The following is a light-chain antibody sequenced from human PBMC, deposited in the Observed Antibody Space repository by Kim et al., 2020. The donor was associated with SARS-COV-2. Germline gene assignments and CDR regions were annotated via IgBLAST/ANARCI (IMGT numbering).Light chain of an antibody. CDR3: QQYGSSPWT. CDR1: QSVSNN. Sequence: PGERVTLSCGASQSVSNNLAWYQQKPGQAPRLLIYGASSRATGIPDRFSGSGSGTDFTLTISRLEPEDFAVYYCQQYGSSPWTFGQGTKVDIK. J-gene: IGKJ1*01. CDR2: GAS. V-gene: IGKV3-20*01.